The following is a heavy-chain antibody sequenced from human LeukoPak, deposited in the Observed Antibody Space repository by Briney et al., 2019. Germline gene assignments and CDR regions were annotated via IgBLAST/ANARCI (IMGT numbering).Heavy chain of an antibody. CDR1: GFTFSAYS. D-gene: IGHD1-26*01. CDR2: ISSSGTYI. Sequence: PGGSLRLSCAASGFTFSAYSINWVRQAPGRGLEWVSSISSSGTYIYYADSVKGRFTISRDNAKNSLSLQMNSLRAEDTAVCYCARDFRYSGSYHHWFDPWGQGTLVTVSS. CDR3: ARDFRYSGSYHHWFDP. V-gene: IGHV3-21*01. J-gene: IGHJ5*02.